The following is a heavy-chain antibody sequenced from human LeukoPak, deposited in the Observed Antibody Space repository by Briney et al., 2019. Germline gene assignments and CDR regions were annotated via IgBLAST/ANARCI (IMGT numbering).Heavy chain of an antibody. D-gene: IGHD3-3*01. J-gene: IGHJ4*02. CDR1: GYTFTSYD. CDR2: MNPNSGNT. Sequence: GASVKVSCKASGYTFTSYDINWVRQATGQGLEWMGWMNPNSGNTGYAQKFQGRVTMTRNTSISTAYMELSSLRSEDTAVYYCATASHYDFWSGFWAPDYWGQGTLVTVSS. V-gene: IGHV1-8*01. CDR3: ATASHYDFWSGFWAPDY.